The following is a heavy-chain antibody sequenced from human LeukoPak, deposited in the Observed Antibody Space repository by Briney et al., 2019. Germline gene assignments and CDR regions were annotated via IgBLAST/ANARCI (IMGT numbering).Heavy chain of an antibody. CDR3: ATGPYAAFEM. Sequence: PGGSLRLSCAASGFTFTKFWMHWVRQAPGRGLVWVSRVKGDGISTLYADSVKGRFTISRGNAKNTLYLQINSLRADDTALYYCATGPYAAFEMWGQGTMVTVSS. CDR2: VKGDGIST. V-gene: IGHV3-74*01. CDR1: GFTFTKFW. J-gene: IGHJ3*02. D-gene: IGHD2-2*01.